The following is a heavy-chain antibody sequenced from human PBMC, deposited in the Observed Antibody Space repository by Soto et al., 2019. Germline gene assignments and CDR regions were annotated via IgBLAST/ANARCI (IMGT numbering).Heavy chain of an antibody. D-gene: IGHD5-18*01. V-gene: IGHV3-30*18. J-gene: IGHJ4*02. CDR2: ISYDGSNK. Sequence: GGSLRLSCAASGFTFSSYGMHWVRQAPGKGLEWVAVISYDGSNKYYADSVKGRFTISRDNSKNTLYLQMNSLRAEDTAVYYCAKGGWIQLWFPPFDYWGQGTLVTVSS. CDR1: GFTFSSYG. CDR3: AKGGWIQLWFPPFDY.